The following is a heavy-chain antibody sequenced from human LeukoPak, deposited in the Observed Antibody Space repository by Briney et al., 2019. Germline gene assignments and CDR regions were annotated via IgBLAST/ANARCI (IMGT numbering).Heavy chain of an antibody. CDR3: ARYPGLWFGEDYYCYMDV. D-gene: IGHD3-10*01. V-gene: IGHV3-30*02. CDR1: GFTFSSYG. CDR2: IRYDGSNK. Sequence: PGGSLRLSCAASGFTFSSYGMHWVRQAPGKGLEWVAFIRYDGSNKYYADSVKGRFTISRDNSKNTLYLQMNSLRAEDTAVYYCARYPGLWFGEDYYCYMDVWGKGTTVTVSS. J-gene: IGHJ6*03.